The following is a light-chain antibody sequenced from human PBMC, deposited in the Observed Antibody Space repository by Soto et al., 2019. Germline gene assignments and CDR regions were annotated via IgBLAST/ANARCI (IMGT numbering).Light chain of an antibody. V-gene: IGKV3-15*01. Sequence: ETVMTQSPATLSLFPGERATLSCRASQSVSNNLAWYQQKSGQSPRLLIYGASTRATGIPARFSGSGPETDFTFTISGPQSEDFAVYYCQAYKNWHPVTFGGGTKVEI. CDR2: GAS. J-gene: IGKJ4*01. CDR1: QSVSNN. CDR3: QAYKNWHPVT.